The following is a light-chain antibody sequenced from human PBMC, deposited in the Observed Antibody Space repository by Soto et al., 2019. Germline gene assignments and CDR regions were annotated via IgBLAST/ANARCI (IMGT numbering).Light chain of an antibody. CDR1: QSLVYSNGKTY. V-gene: IGKV2-30*01. CDR2: KVS. Sequence: DVVMTQSPLSLPVTLGQPASISCKSSQSLVYSNGKTYLNWFQQRPGQSPRRLIYKVSSRDSGVPDRFSGIGSGTDFTLKISRVEAEAVGVYYCMQGTHWPPTSFGQGTKVVIK. J-gene: IGKJ1*01. CDR3: MQGTHWPPTS.